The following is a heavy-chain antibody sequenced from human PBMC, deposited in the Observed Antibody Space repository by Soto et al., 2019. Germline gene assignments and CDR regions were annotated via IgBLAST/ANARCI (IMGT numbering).Heavy chain of an antibody. Sequence: QVQLVESGGGLVKPGGSLRLSCVASGFTCNDYYMSWIRQAPGKGLEWVSYISSSSGYTNYADSVKGRFTISRDNARNSLYLQMNSLRAEDAAVYYCARGGTTVTDFWGQGTLVTVSS. V-gene: IGHV3-11*06. J-gene: IGHJ4*02. CDR2: ISSSSGYT. CDR3: ARGGTTVTDF. D-gene: IGHD4-17*01. CDR1: GFTCNDYY.